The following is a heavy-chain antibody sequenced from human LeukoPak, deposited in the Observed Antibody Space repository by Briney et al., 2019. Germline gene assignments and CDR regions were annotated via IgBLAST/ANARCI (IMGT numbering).Heavy chain of an antibody. J-gene: IGHJ4*02. CDR1: GFTFSTYW. Sequence: GGSLRLSCAASGFTFSTYWMTWVRQAPGKGLEWVASIKQDGSETYYVGSVKGRFTISRDTTKNSLYLQMNSLRAEDTAVYYCARDRSGMIVVVHFDYWGQGTLVTVSS. V-gene: IGHV3-7*01. CDR3: ARDRSGMIVVVHFDY. D-gene: IGHD3-22*01. CDR2: IKQDGSET.